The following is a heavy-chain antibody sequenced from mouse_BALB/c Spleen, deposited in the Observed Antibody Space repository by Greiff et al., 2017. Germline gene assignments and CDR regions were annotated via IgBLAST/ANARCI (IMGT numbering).Heavy chain of an antibody. V-gene: IGHV14-3*02. CDR1: GFNIKDTY. J-gene: IGHJ2*01. CDR2: IDPANGNT. Sequence: VQLQQSGAELVKPGASVKLSCTASGFNIKDTYMHWVKQRPEQGLEWIGRIDPANGNTKYDPKFQGKATITADTSSNTAYLQLSSLTSEDTAVYYCARYYYDGSFPFDYWGQGTTLTVAS. D-gene: IGHD1-1*01. CDR3: ARYYYDGSFPFDY.